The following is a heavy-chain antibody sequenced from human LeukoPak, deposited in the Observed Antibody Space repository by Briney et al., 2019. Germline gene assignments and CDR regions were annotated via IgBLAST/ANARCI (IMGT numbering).Heavy chain of an antibody. CDR2: ISAYNGNT. D-gene: IGHD2-2*01. Sequence: GSSVKVSCKASGGTFSSYAISWVRQAPGQGLEWMGWISAYNGNTNYAQKVQGRVTMTTDTSTKTAYMELRSLRSDDTAIYHCARDRGPYCSTTSCYSFDPWGQGTLVTVSS. CDR3: ARDRGPYCSTTSCYSFDP. CDR1: GGTFSSYA. V-gene: IGHV1-18*01. J-gene: IGHJ5*02.